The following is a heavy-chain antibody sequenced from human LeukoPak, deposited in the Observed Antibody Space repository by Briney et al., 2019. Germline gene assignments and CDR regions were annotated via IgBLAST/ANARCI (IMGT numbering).Heavy chain of an antibody. D-gene: IGHD3-10*01. Sequence: SSETLSLTCTVSGGSISSYYWSWIRQPPGKGLEWIGDIYYSGSTNYNPSLKSRVTISVDTSKNQFSLKLSSVTAADTAVYYCARERVYGSGSYYKAYFDYWGQGTLVTVSS. V-gene: IGHV4-59*01. CDR2: IYYSGST. CDR3: ARERVYGSGSYYKAYFDY. J-gene: IGHJ4*02. CDR1: GGSISSYY.